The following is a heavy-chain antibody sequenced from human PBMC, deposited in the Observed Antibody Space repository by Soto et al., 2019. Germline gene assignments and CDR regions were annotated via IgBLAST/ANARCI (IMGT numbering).Heavy chain of an antibody. V-gene: IGHV1-18*01. CDR2: ISAYNGNT. J-gene: IGHJ5*02. CDR1: GYTFTSYG. CDR3: ARHTILSSENWFDP. Sequence: ASVKVSCKASGYTFTSYGISWVRQAPGQGLEWMGWISAYNGNTNYAQKLQGRVTMTTDTSTSTAYMELRSLRSDDTAVYYCARHTILSSENWFDPWGQGTLVTVSS. D-gene: IGHD2-2*01.